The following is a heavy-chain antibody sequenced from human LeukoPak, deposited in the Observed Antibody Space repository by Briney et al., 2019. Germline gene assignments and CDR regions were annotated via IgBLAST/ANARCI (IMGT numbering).Heavy chain of an antibody. Sequence: GGSLRLSCAASGFTFSSYGMSWVRQAPGKGLEWVSVISGSGGTTYYADSVKGRFSISRDNSNNTLYLQMNSLRAEDTAVYYCAKGYCSGGSCYHYYYYMDVWGKGTTVTVSS. D-gene: IGHD2-15*01. CDR2: ISGSGGTT. CDR3: AKGYCSGGSCYHYYYYMDV. V-gene: IGHV3-23*01. CDR1: GFTFSSYG. J-gene: IGHJ6*03.